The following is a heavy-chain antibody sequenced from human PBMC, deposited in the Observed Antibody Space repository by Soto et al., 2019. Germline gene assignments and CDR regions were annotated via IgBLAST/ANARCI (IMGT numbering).Heavy chain of an antibody. CDR3: ARGLYDSSGYYMSYFEY. D-gene: IGHD3-22*01. Sequence: PGGSLRLPWTASECTFRNYAVNCVRQAPGKGLEWVSSISSSSSFIDYADSVKGRFTISRDNAKNSLYLQTNSLRAEDTAVYYCARGLYDSSGYYMSYFEYWGKGALVTVSS. V-gene: IGHV3-21*01. CDR2: ISSSSSFI. J-gene: IGHJ4*02. CDR1: ECTFRNYA.